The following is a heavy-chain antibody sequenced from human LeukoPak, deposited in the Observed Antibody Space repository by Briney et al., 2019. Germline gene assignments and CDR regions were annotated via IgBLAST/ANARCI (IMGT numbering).Heavy chain of an antibody. CDR3: ARDRTLSIAARAFDY. Sequence: EGSLRLSCAASGFTFSSYSMNWVRQAPGKGLEWVSSISSSSSYIYYADSVKGRFTISRDNAKNSLYLQMNSLRAEDTAVYYCARDRTLSIAARAFDYWGQGTLVTVSS. D-gene: IGHD6-6*01. CDR2: ISSSSSYI. J-gene: IGHJ4*02. CDR1: GFTFSSYS. V-gene: IGHV3-21*01.